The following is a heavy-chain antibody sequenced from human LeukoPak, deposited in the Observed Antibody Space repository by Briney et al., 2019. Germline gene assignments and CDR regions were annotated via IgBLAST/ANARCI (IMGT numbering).Heavy chain of an antibody. V-gene: IGHV3-23*01. CDR3: ARESSGPSLDFDY. Sequence: GGSLRLSCAASGFTFPAYAMSWVRQAPGKGLEWLSAITGAGGNTYYADPVKGRFTVSRDNSKNTLYLQMNSLRAEDTAVYYCARESSGPSLDFDYWGQGTLVTVSS. CDR2: ITGAGGNT. J-gene: IGHJ4*02. D-gene: IGHD5-12*01. CDR1: GFTFPAYA.